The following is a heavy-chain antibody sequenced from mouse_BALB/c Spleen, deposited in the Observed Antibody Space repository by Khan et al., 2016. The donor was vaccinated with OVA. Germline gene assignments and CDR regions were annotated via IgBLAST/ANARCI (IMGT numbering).Heavy chain of an antibody. J-gene: IGHJ2*01. CDR3: TRSYFNGYYFDQ. Sequence: EVQLVESGGDLVQPGGSQKLSCVASGFTFSSFGMHWIRQAPEKGLEWVAHISGDSHTIYYADTVKGRFTISRDNPKNTLFLQMTSLRSEDMAMYYCTRSYFNGYYFDQWGQGTTRTVSS. CDR2: ISGDSHTI. V-gene: IGHV5-17*02. D-gene: IGHD1-1*01. CDR1: GFTFSSFG.